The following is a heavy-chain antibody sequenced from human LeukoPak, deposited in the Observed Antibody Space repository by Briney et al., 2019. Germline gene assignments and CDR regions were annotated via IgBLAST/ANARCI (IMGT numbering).Heavy chain of an antibody. CDR2: IRSKAYGGTT. CDR3: TRDYGDYGSLFDY. J-gene: IGHJ4*02. CDR1: GFAFSDYT. V-gene: IGHV3-49*04. D-gene: IGHD4-17*01. Sequence: PGGSLRLSCTASGFAFSDYTMSWVRQAPGKGLEWVGFIRSKAYGGTTEYAASAKGRFTIARDDSKSIAYLQMNSLKTEDTAVYYCTRDYGDYGSLFDYWGQGTLVTVSS.